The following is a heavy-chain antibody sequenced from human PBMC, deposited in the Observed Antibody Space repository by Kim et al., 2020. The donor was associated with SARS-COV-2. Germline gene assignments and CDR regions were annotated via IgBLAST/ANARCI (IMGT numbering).Heavy chain of an antibody. CDR2: TNYIGSP. V-gene: IGHV4-31*03. J-gene: IGHJ6*02. D-gene: IGHD6-13*01. CDR3: ARGKGYSSTPYYYYYGLDV. CDR1: SGSFSSGNNS. Sequence: SETLSLTCTVSSGSFSSGNNSWTWTAHHQGKGLMGFRYTNYIGSPSYTRSLKSRIRISVDRSKNHFSLKRGSRTAADTAVYYWARGKGYSSTPYYYYYGLDVWGQGTAVTVSS.